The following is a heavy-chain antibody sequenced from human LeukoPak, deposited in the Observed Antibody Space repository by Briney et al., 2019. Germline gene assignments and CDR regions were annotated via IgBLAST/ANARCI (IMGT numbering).Heavy chain of an antibody. Sequence: GASVKVSCKASGYTFTSYEINWVRQATGQGLEWMGWMNPNSGNTGYAQKFQGRVTMTRNTSISTAYMELSSLRSEDTAVYYCARGGEMATIIHYYYYMDVWAKGPRSPSP. CDR2: MNPNSGNT. V-gene: IGHV1-8*01. CDR3: ARGGEMATIIHYYYYMDV. J-gene: IGHJ6*03. CDR1: GYTFTSYE. D-gene: IGHD5-24*01.